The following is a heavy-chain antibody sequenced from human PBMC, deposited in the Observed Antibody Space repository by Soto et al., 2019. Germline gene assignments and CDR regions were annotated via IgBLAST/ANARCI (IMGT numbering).Heavy chain of an antibody. CDR1: GFTFSSYG. J-gene: IGHJ4*02. D-gene: IGHD3-22*01. Sequence: QVQLVESGGGVVQPGRSLRLSCAASGFTFSSYGMHWVRQAPGKGLEWVAVIWYDGSNKYYADSVKGRFTISRDNSKNTLYLQMNSLRAEDTAVYYCARDDSSGAPFDYWGQGTLVTVSS. V-gene: IGHV3-33*01. CDR2: IWYDGSNK. CDR3: ARDDSSGAPFDY.